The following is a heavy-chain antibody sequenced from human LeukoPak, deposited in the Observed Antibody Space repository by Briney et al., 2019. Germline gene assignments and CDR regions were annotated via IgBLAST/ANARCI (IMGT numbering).Heavy chain of an antibody. CDR3: AREPHYYDSSGPIDY. J-gene: IGHJ4*02. CDR1: GFTFSSYA. V-gene: IGHV3-21*01. Sequence: GGSLRLSCAASGFTFSSYAMHWVRQAPGKGLEWVSSISSSSSYIYYADSVKGRFTISRDNAKNSLYLQMNSLRAEDTAVYYCAREPHYYDSSGPIDYWGQGTLVTVSS. CDR2: ISSSSSYI. D-gene: IGHD3-22*01.